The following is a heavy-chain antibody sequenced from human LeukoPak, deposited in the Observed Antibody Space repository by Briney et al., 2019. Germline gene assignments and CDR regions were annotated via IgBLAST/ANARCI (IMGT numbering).Heavy chain of an antibody. CDR1: GFTFSSYA. J-gene: IGHJ4*02. CDR2: ISGSGSST. D-gene: IGHD3-22*01. V-gene: IGHV3-23*01. CDR3: AKPVGSGSLRSSDY. Sequence: GGSLRLSCAASGFTFSSYAMSWVRQAPGKGLEWVSTISGSGSSTYYADSVKGRFTISRDNSKNTLYLEMNSLRAEDTAVYYRAKPVGSGSLRSSDYWGQGTVVTVSS.